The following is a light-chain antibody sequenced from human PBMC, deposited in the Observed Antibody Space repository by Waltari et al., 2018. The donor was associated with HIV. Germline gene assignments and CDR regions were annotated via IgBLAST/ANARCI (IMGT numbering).Light chain of an antibody. V-gene: IGLV2-8*01. CDR1: SSDVGVFTN. CDR2: EVN. J-gene: IGLJ3*02. Sequence: QSALTQPPSAPGSPGPSVTISCTGISSDVGVFTNVPWYQQHPGKAPQLMTYEVNKRPSWVPDRFSGSKSGNTASLTVSGLQAEDEADYYCSSYVGSNRVFGGGTKLTVL. CDR3: SSYVGSNRV.